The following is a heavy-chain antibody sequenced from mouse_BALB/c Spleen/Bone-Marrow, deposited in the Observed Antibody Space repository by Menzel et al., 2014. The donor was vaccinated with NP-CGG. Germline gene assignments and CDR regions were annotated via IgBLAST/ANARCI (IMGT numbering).Heavy chain of an antibody. CDR2: IDPANGNT. V-gene: IGHV14-3*02. Sequence: DVQLQESGAELVKPGASVKLSYTASGFNIQNTYIHWVKQRPEQGLEWIGRIDPANGNTKYDPKFQDKATITADTSSNTAHLQLTSLTSEDTAVYCCGRGAYGFAMDSWGQGTPVTVSA. J-gene: IGHJ4*01. D-gene: IGHD6-5*01. CDR1: GFNIQNTY. CDR3: GRGAYGFAMDS.